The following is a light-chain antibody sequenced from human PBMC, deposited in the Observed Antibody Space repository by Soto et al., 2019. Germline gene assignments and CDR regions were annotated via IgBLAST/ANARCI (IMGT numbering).Light chain of an antibody. CDR2: GAS. Sequence: EIVLTQSPGTLSLSPGEGATLSCRASQSVSSNHLAWYQHRPGQAPRLLIYGASSRATGIPDRFSGSGSGTDFTLTISRLEPEDFAVFYCHQYGSSPQTVGQGTKVEIK. CDR1: QSVSSNH. CDR3: HQYGSSPQT. V-gene: IGKV3-20*01. J-gene: IGKJ1*01.